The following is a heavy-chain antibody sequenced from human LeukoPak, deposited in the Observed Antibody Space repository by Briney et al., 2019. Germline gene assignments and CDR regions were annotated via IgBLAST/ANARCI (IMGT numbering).Heavy chain of an antibody. V-gene: IGHV4-59*08. CDR1: GGSISGYY. J-gene: IGHJ4*02. CDR2: IFSSGST. CDR3: ARHYYDRSDSYSFDY. Sequence: SETLSLTCAVSGGSISGYYWSWIRQPPGKGLEWIGYIFSSGSTNYNPSLKSRVTISEDTSVNQFSLKLSSVTAADTAVYYCARHYYDRSDSYSFDYWGQGTLVTVSS. D-gene: IGHD3-22*01.